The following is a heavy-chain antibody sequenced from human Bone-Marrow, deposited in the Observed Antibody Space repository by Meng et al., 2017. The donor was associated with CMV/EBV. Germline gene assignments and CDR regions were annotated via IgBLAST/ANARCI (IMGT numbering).Heavy chain of an antibody. V-gene: IGHV3-13*01. CDR2: IGTAGDT. CDR3: ARGRVLGYPQRYKEYYFDY. J-gene: IGHJ4*02. CDR1: GFTFSSYD. Sequence: GGSLRLSCAASGFTFSSYDMHWVRQATGKGLEWVSAIGTAGDTYYPGSVKGRFTISRENAKNSLYLQMNSLRAGDTAVYYCARGRVLGYPQRYKEYYFDYWGQGTLVTVSS. D-gene: IGHD3-9*01.